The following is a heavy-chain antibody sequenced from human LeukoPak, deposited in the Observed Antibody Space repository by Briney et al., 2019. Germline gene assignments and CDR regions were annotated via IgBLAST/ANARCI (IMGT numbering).Heavy chain of an antibody. CDR1: GFTFSDYA. V-gene: IGHV3-23*01. J-gene: IGHJ4*02. Sequence: GGSLRLSCVASGFTFSDYAMSWVRQAPGKGLEWVSAISGSTVTTYYADSVKGRFTISRDNSKNIPYLQMNSLRAEDTAVYYCAKPIVLAVYALDYWGQGTLVTVSS. CDR3: AKPIVLAVYALDY. CDR2: ISGSTVTT. D-gene: IGHD2-8*02.